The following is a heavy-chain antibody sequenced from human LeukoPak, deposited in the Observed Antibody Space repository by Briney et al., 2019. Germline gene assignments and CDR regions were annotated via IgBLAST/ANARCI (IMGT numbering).Heavy chain of an antibody. Sequence: SGTLSLTCTVSGGPISSGDYYWGWIRQPPGMGPEWIGSINYRGTTYYNPSLQSRVAISVDTSKNQFSLQLASVTATDTAVYYCARVSRDSGNYYTFLDYWGQGTLVTVSS. CDR3: ARVSRDSGNYYTFLDY. D-gene: IGHD1-26*01. CDR1: GGPISSGDYY. CDR2: INYRGTT. J-gene: IGHJ4*02. V-gene: IGHV4-39*07.